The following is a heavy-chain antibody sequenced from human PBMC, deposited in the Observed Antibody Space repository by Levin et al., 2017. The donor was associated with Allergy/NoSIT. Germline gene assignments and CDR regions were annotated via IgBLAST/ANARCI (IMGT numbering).Heavy chain of an antibody. D-gene: IGHD1-14*01. CDR3: ARPGLGGTAIIYYFDY. Sequence: SCAASGFTFSNYAMSWVRRAPGKGLEFVASISGSGTTTYYADSVKGRFTISRDNSKNTLYLQMNSLRAEDTAVYYFARPGLGGTAIIYYFDYWGQGTLLTVSS. CDR2: ISGSGTTT. J-gene: IGHJ4*02. CDR1: GFTFSNYA. V-gene: IGHV3-23*01.